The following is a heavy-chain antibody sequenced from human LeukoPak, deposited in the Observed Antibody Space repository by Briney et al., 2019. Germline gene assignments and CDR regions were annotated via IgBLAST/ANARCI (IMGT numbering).Heavy chain of an antibody. D-gene: IGHD3-3*01. Sequence: PGGSLRLSCEASGFTFSRYWMHWVRQAPGKGLVWVSRIKSDGKTNYADSVKGRFTISRDNAKNTVPLQMNSLRADDTGVYYCARAPSEVGGYYPEYFRHWGQGTLVTVSS. J-gene: IGHJ1*01. V-gene: IGHV3-74*01. CDR3: ARAPSEVGGYYPEYFRH. CDR2: IKSDGKT. CDR1: GFTFSRYW.